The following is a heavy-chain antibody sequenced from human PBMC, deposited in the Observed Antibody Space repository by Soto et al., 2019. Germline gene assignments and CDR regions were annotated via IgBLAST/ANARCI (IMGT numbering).Heavy chain of an antibody. Sequence: PSETLSLTCAVSGGSISTNNWWHWVRQSPEKGLEWIGEIHHTGNINYNPSLKSRVIMSIDESKNQFSLSLTSVTAADTAVYYCARERGAGTYQGFDYWGQGALVTVSS. V-gene: IGHV4-4*02. J-gene: IGHJ4*02. D-gene: IGHD1-26*01. CDR3: ARERGAGTYQGFDY. CDR2: IHHTGNI. CDR1: GGSISTNNW.